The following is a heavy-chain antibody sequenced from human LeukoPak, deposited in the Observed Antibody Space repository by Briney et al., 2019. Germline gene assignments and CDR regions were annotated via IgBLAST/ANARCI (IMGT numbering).Heavy chain of an antibody. D-gene: IGHD4-4*01. CDR3: ARGADLDYSNWRFDY. CDR1: GGSFSGYY. V-gene: IGHV4-34*01. Sequence: SETLSLTCAVYGGSFSGYYWSWIRQPPGKGLEWIGGINHSGSTNYNPSLKSRVTISVDTSKNQFSLKLSSVTAADTAVYYCARGADLDYSNWRFDYWGQGTLVTVSS. J-gene: IGHJ4*02. CDR2: INHSGST.